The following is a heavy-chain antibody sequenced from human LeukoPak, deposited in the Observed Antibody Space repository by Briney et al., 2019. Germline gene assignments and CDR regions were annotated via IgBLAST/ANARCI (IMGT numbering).Heavy chain of an antibody. CDR3: AKEGRFLEWSDAFDY. CDR2: ISDSGGST. CDR1: GFTFTSYA. J-gene: IGHJ4*02. Sequence: GGSLRLSCAASGFTFTSYAMSWVRQAPGKGLEWVSAISDSGGSTYYADSVKGRFTISRDNSKNTLYLQMNSLRAEDTAVYYCAKEGRFLEWSDAFDYCGQGTLVTVSS. V-gene: IGHV3-23*01. D-gene: IGHD3-3*01.